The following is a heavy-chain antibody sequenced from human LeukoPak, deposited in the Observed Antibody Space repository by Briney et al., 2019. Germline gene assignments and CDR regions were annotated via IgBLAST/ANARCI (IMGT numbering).Heavy chain of an antibody. V-gene: IGHV3-23*01. J-gene: IGHJ6*02. CDR2: ISGSGGST. CDR1: GFTFSSYA. Sequence: GGSLRLSCAASGFTFSSYAMSWVRQAPGKGLEWVSSISGSGGSTYYADSVKGRFTISRDNSKNTLYLQMNSVRAQDTAVYYCAKDRWYYYDSSGDPGMDVWGQGTTVTVSS. CDR3: AKDRWYYYDSSGDPGMDV. D-gene: IGHD3-22*01.